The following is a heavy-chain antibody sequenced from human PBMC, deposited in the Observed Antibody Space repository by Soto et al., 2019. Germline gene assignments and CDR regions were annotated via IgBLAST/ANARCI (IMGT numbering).Heavy chain of an antibody. CDR1: GGSFSGYY. D-gene: IGHD3-22*01. J-gene: IGHJ4*01. V-gene: IGHV4-59*08. CDR2: SYYSGST. Sequence: SEPMSLTCAVYGGSFSGYYWSWIRKPPGKGLEWIGYSYYSGSTNYNPSLKSRVTISVDTSKNQFSLKLSSVTAADTAVYYCARLVYDSSGYRPGWGHGTLDTVSS. CDR3: ARLVYDSSGYRPG.